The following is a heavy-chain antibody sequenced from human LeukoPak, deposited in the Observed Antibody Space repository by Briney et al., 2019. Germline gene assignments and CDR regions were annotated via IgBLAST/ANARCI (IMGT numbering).Heavy chain of an antibody. D-gene: IGHD4-17*01. Sequence: ASVKVSCKASGGTFSSYAISWVRQAPGQGLEWMGGIIPIFGTANYAQKFQGRVTITADESTSTAYMELSSLRSDDTAVYYCARTVYGDYVFDYWGQGTLVTVSS. V-gene: IGHV1-69*13. CDR2: IIPIFGTA. CDR1: GGTFSSYA. CDR3: ARTVYGDYVFDY. J-gene: IGHJ4*02.